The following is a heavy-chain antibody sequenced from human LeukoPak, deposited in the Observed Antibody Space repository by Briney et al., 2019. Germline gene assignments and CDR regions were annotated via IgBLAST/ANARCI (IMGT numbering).Heavy chain of an antibody. Sequence: ASVKVSCKASGYTFTGYYMHWVRQAPGQGLEWMGWINPNSGGTNYAQKFQGRVTMTRDTSISTAYMELSRLRSDDTAVYYCARGPVNYYDSSGYYYYYYYMDVWGKGTTVTVSS. D-gene: IGHD3-22*01. V-gene: IGHV1-2*02. CDR2: INPNSGGT. J-gene: IGHJ6*03. CDR1: GYTFTGYY. CDR3: ARGPVNYYDSSGYYYYYYYMDV.